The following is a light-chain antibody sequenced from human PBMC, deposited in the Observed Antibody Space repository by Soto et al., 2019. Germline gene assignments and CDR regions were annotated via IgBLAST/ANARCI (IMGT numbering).Light chain of an antibody. J-gene: IGLJ2*01. CDR3: QVWDSSSDHVV. CDR1: NIASKS. Sequence: SYELTQPPSVSVAPGETARLTCGGNNIASKSVHWYQQKPGQAPVLVIYYDTDRPSGIPERFSGSNSGNTATLTISRVEAGDEADYYCQVWDSSSDHVVFGGGTKLTVL. CDR2: YDT. V-gene: IGLV3-21*04.